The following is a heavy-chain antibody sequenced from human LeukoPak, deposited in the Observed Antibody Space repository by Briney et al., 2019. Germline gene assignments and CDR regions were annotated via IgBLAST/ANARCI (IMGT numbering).Heavy chain of an antibody. J-gene: IGHJ4*02. Sequence: GGSLRLSCAASGFAFKTYAMSWVRQAPGKGVEWVSAISGSGAITYYADSVKGRFTISRDNSKNTLYLQMNSLRAEDTAVYYCAKENRNYVFYDYWGQGTLVTVSS. CDR1: GFAFKTYA. V-gene: IGHV3-23*01. CDR3: AKENRNYVFYDY. D-gene: IGHD1-7*01. CDR2: ISGSGAIT.